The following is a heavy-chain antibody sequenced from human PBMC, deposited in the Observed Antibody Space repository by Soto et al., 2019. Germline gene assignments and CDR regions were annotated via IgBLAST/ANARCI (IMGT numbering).Heavy chain of an antibody. CDR1: GYTFTGYA. V-gene: IGHV1-3*05. Sequence: QVQLVQSGAEEKKPGASVKVSCKASGYTFTGYAMHWVRQAPGQRLEWMGWINAGNGNTKYSQKFQGRVTITRDTSASTAYMALSSLRSDDTAVYYCARAVAVAADFDYWGQGTLVTVSS. CDR2: INAGNGNT. CDR3: ARAVAVAADFDY. J-gene: IGHJ4*02. D-gene: IGHD6-19*01.